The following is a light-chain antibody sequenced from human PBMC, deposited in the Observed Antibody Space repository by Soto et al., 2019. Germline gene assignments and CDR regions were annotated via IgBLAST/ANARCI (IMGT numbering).Light chain of an antibody. CDR1: QSISRY. CDR3: QQYNNWWT. V-gene: IGKV3D-15*01. J-gene: IGKJ1*01. Sequence: IVLTQSPGTLSLSPGERTTLSCRASQSISRYLAWYQQKPGQGPRLLIYGASSRATGTPDRFSGSGSGTDFTLTISSLQSEDFAVYYCQQYNNWWTFGQGTKVDI. CDR2: GAS.